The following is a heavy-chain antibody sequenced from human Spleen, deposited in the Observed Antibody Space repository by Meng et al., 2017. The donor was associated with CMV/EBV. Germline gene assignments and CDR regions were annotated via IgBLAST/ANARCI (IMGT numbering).Heavy chain of an antibody. CDR1: GVTFTSHA. CDR2: ISGRGGTT. V-gene: IGHV3-23*01. J-gene: IGHJ4*02. Sequence: GESLKISCAASGVTFTSHAMSWVRQAPGKGPEWVSSISGRGGTTHYADSVQGRFVISRDNSKNMLYLQMNSLSDDDTAMYYCASSFLTPRAFDYWGQGTLVTVSS. CDR3: ASSFLTPRAFDY.